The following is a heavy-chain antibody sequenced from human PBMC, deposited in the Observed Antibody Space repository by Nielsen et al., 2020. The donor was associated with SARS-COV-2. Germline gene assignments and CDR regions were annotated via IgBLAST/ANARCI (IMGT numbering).Heavy chain of an antibody. CDR2: ISYDGSNK. CDR3: AKDHKPLSYYYDSSGYPPDAFDI. D-gene: IGHD3-22*01. Sequence: WIRQPPGKGLEWVAVISYDGSNKYYADSVKGRFTISRDNSKNTLYLQMNSLRAEDTAVYYCAKDHKPLSYYYDSSGYPPDAFDIWGQGTMVTVSS. J-gene: IGHJ3*02. V-gene: IGHV3-30-3*02.